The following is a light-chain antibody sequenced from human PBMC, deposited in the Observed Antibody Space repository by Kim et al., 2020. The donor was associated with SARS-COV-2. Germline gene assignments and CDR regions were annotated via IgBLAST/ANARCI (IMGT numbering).Light chain of an antibody. CDR1: SLTSYY. CDR2: GKN. V-gene: IGLV3-19*01. J-gene: IGLJ3*02. CDR3: NSRDSSGNHLV. Sequence: SSELTQDPAVSVALGQTVRITSQGASLTSYYASWYQQKPGQAPVLVIYGKNNRPSGIPDRFSGSSSGNTTSLTITGAQAESEADYYCNSRDSSGNHLVFG.